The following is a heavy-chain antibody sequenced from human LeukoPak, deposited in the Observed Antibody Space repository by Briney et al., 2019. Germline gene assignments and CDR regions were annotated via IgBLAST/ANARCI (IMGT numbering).Heavy chain of an antibody. V-gene: IGHV3-23*01. CDR1: GFTFSSYA. CDR3: AKDGALWVSAHWGDS. CDR2: ISGSGGST. J-gene: IGHJ4*02. D-gene: IGHD7-27*01. Sequence: GGSLRLSCAASGFTFSSYAMSWVRQAPGKGLEWVSAISGSGGSTYYADSVKGRFTVSRDNSKNTLFLQMNSLRAEDTAVYYCAKDGALWVSAHWGDSWGRGTLVTVSS.